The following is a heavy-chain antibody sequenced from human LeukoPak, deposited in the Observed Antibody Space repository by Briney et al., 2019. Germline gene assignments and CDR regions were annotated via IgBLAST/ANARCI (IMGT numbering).Heavy chain of an antibody. CDR2: ISSGSSTI. CDR1: GFTFSSYS. CDR3: ARTMVRGVIMMFDP. V-gene: IGHV3-48*04. Sequence: PGGSLRLSCAASGFTFSSYSMNWVRQAPGKGLEWVSYISSGSSTIYYADSVKGRFTISRDNAKNSLYLQMNSLRAEDTAVYYCARTMVRGVIMMFDPWGQGTLVTVSS. D-gene: IGHD3-10*01. J-gene: IGHJ5*02.